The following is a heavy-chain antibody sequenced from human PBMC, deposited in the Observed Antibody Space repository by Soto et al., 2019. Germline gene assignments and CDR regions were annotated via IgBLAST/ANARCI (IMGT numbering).Heavy chain of an antibody. CDR2: IYYSGST. CDR3: ARTADGSGSYYNVHYYYYYMDV. Sequence: SETLSLTCTVSGGSISSYYWSWIRQPPGKGLEWIGYIYYSGSTNYNPSLKSRVTISVDTSKNQFSLKLSSVTAADTAVYYCARTADGSGSYYNVHYYYYYMDVWGKGTTVTVSS. V-gene: IGHV4-59*08. D-gene: IGHD3-10*01. CDR1: GGSISSYY. J-gene: IGHJ6*03.